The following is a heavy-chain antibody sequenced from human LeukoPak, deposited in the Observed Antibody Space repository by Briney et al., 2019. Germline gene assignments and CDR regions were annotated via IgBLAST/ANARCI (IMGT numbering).Heavy chain of an antibody. V-gene: IGHV3-11*01. CDR1: GFTFSDYY. D-gene: IGHD1-1*01. Sequence: GGSLRLSCAASGFTFSDYYMGWVRQAPGKGLEWVSYISSSGSTIYYADSVKGRFTISRDNAKNSLYLQMNSLRAEDTAVYYCASLKLERRKGPPGPNAFDIWGQGTMVTVSS. CDR2: ISSSGSTI. J-gene: IGHJ3*02. CDR3: ASLKLERRKGPPGPNAFDI.